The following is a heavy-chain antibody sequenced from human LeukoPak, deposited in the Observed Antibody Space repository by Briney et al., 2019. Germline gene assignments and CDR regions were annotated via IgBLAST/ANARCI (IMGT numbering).Heavy chain of an antibody. D-gene: IGHD3-16*02. CDR3: ARAGSYRFDY. CDR1: GFTFSNYW. CDR2: INTDGSTI. J-gene: IGHJ4*02. Sequence: GGSLRLSCAASGFTFSNYWMYWVRQVPGKGLVWVSRINTDGSTIDYADSLKGRFTISRDDAKNTLYLQMYSLRDEDTAIYYCARAGSYRFDYWGQGTLVTVSS. V-gene: IGHV3-74*01.